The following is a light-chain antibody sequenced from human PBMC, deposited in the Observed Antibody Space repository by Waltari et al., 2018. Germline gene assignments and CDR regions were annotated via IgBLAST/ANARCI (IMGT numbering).Light chain of an antibody. CDR3: CSYAGSSTYV. CDR2: EGS. J-gene: IGLJ1*01. V-gene: IGLV2-23*01. CDR1: SMYFGRYHL. Sequence: QSALTQPASVSGSPGQPLPISCPGTSMYFGRYHLFSLSQQHPGKAPKLMIHEGSKRPSGVSNRFSGSKSGNTASLTISGLQAEDEADYYCCSYAGSSTYVFGTGTKVTVL.